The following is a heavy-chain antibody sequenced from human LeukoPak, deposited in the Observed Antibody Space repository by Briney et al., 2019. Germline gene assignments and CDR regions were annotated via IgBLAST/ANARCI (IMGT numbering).Heavy chain of an antibody. CDR1: GYTFTGYY. Sequence: ASVKVSCKASGYTFTGYYMHWVRQAPGQGLEWMGWINPNSGGTNYAQKFQGRVTMTRDTSISTAYMELSRLRSDGTAVYYCAWGRYFDWLFKLDYWGQGTLVTVSS. CDR2: INPNSGGT. V-gene: IGHV1-2*02. D-gene: IGHD3-9*01. CDR3: AWGRYFDWLFKLDY. J-gene: IGHJ4*02.